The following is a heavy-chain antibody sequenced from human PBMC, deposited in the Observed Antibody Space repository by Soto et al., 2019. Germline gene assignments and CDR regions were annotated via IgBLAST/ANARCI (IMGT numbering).Heavy chain of an antibody. CDR2: IYYSGST. CDR1: GGSISSSSYY. CDR3: ARLPRVGVMVYALRTSSGMDV. V-gene: IGHV4-39*01. Sequence: PSETLSLTCTVSGGSISSSSYYWGWIRQPPGKGLEWIGSIYYSGSTYYNPSLKSRVTISVDTSKNQFSLKLSSVTAADTAVYYCARLPRVGVMVYALRTSSGMDVWGQGTTVTVSS. D-gene: IGHD2-8*01. J-gene: IGHJ6*02.